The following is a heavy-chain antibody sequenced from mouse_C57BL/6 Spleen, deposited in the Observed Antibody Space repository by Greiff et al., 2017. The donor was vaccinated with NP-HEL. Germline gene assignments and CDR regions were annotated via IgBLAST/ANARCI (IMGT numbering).Heavy chain of an antibody. CDR2: IDPSDSYT. D-gene: IGHD1-1*01. CDR3: ARREDYYGSPYYAMDY. V-gene: IGHV1-50*01. Sequence: VQLQQPGAELVKPGASVKLSCKASGYTFTSYWMQWVKQRPGQGLEWIGEIDPSDSYTNYNQKFTGTATLTVDTSSSTAYMQLSSLTSEDSAVYYCARREDYYGSPYYAMDYWGQGTSGTVSS. CDR1: GYTFTSYW. J-gene: IGHJ4*01.